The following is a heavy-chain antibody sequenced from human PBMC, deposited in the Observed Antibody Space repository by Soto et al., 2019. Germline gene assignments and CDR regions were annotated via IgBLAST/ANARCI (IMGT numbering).Heavy chain of an antibody. CDR2: IYYTGDT. CDR1: GGSITNDY. CDR3: ARKGRASTAPWDY. V-gene: IGHV4-59*12. J-gene: IGHJ4*01. D-gene: IGHD1-1*01. Sequence: QVQLQESGPGLVKSSETLSLTCTVSGGSITNDYWSWIRQPPGKGLEWIASIYYTGDTNYNPSLKRRATIPVDTAKNHFSLKLTSVTAVDTAVYYCARKGRASTAPWDYWGHGTLVTVSS.